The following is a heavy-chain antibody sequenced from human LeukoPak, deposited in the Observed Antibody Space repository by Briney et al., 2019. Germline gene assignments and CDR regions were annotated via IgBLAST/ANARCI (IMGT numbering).Heavy chain of an antibody. CDR3: ARNRVRFFDY. V-gene: IGHV4-39*01. CDR2: IYYSGST. J-gene: IGHJ4*02. Sequence: WVRQAPGKGLEWIGSIYYSGSTYYNPSLKSRVTISVDTSKNQFSLKLSSVTAADTAVYHCARNRVRFFDYWGQGTLVTVSS. D-gene: IGHD4-17*01.